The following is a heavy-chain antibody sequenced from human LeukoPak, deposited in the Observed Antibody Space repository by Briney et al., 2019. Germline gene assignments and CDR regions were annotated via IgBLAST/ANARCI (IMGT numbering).Heavy chain of an antibody. Sequence: SQTLSLTCTLSGGSISSGDYYWSWIRQPPGKGLEWIGYIYYSGSTYYNPSLKSRVTISVDTSKNQFSLKLSSVTAADTAVYYCARDYGSGSHLDYWGQGTLVTVSS. CDR2: IYYSGST. V-gene: IGHV4-30-4*08. CDR1: GGSISSGDYY. CDR3: ARDYGSGSHLDY. D-gene: IGHD3-10*01. J-gene: IGHJ4*02.